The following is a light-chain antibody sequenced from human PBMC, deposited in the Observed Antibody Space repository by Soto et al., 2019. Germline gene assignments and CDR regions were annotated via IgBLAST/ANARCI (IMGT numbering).Light chain of an antibody. V-gene: IGLV2-23*01. Sequence: QSVLTQPASVSASPGQSITIPCTGTSSDVGSYNLVSWFQQHPGKVPKLLSYEGTKRPSGLSDRFSGSKSGTTASLTISGRQSEDEAQYSCYANAAEHLDGCETGTKVTVL. CDR3: YANAAEHLDG. CDR2: EGT. CDR1: SSDVGSYNL. J-gene: IGLJ1*01.